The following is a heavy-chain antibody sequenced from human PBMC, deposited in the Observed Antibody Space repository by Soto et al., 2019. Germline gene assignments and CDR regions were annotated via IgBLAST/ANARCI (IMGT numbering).Heavy chain of an antibody. CDR1: GYTFSNFY. V-gene: IGHV1-46*01. Sequence: ASVKVSCKASGYTFSNFYIHWVRQAPGQGLEWMGVLNPSGGSAKYAQKLQGRVTLTRDTSTSTVYMELSSLKSEDTAVYYCARLLAPYWGGDCFSGFDYWGQGTQVTVSS. CDR3: ARLLAPYWGGDCFSGFDY. CDR2: LNPSGGSA. D-gene: IGHD2-21*02. J-gene: IGHJ4*02.